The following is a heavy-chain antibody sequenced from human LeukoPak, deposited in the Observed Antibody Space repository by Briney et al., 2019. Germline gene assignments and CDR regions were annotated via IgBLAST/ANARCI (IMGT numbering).Heavy chain of an antibody. D-gene: IGHD1-26*01. V-gene: IGHV6-1*01. Sequence: PSQTLSLTCVICEDIVCSNNAGGKGSRQSRSRGVGSVGGTYQRAKRYNDYAVSVRSRITINPNTSKNPFSLQLSSVTPEDTAVYYCARAVSSSGIYPGFDFWGQGTLVTVSS. J-gene: IGHJ4*02. CDR1: EDIVCSNNAG. CDR3: ARAVSSSGIYPGFDF. CDR2: TYQRAKRYN.